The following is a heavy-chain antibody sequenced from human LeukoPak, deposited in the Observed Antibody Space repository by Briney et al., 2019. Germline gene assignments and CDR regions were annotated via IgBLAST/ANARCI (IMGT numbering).Heavy chain of an antibody. CDR3: ARVIAAAGIRYFDY. CDR1: GGSFSGYY. J-gene: IGHJ4*02. CDR2: INHSGST. V-gene: IGHV4-34*01. D-gene: IGHD6-13*01. Sequence: SETLSLTCAVYGGSFSGYYWSWIRQPPGKGLEWIGEINHSGSTNHNPSLKSRITISGDTSRNQFSLKLSSVTAADTAVYYCARVIAAAGIRYFDYWGQGTLVTVSS.